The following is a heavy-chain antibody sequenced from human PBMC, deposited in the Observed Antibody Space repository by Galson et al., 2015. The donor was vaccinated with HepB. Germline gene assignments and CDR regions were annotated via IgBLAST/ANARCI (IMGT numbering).Heavy chain of an antibody. CDR3: ARDSGTPAAMSLIYYYYMDV. CDR1: GFTFSSYS. J-gene: IGHJ6*03. Sequence: SLRLSCAASGFTFSSYSMNWIRQAPGKGLEWVSSISSSSSYIYYADSVKGRFTISRDNAKNSLYLQMNSLRAEDTAVYYCARDSGTPAAMSLIYYYYMDVWGKGTTVTVSS. D-gene: IGHD2-2*01. V-gene: IGHV3-21*01. CDR2: ISSSSSYI.